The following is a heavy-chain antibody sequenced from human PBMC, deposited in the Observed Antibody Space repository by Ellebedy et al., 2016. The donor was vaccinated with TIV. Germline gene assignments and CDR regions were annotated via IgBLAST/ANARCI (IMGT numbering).Heavy chain of an antibody. CDR3: ARADYDMRLDV. CDR2: IYYSGST. Sequence: SETLSLTCTVSGGSISSSSYYWGWIRQPPGKGLEWIGTIYYSGSTYYNPSLKSRVTMSVDTSKNQFSLKLSSVTAADTAVYYCARADYDMRLDVWGQGTTVTVSS. V-gene: IGHV4-39*07. J-gene: IGHJ6*02. CDR1: GGSISSSSYY. D-gene: IGHD3-9*01.